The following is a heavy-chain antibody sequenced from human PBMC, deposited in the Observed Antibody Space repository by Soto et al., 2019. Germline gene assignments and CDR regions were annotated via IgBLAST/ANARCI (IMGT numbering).Heavy chain of an antibody. Sequence: SATLSLTCAVSGGSISSGGYSWNWIRQPPGKGLEWIGYVFYSGATNYSPSLKSRAAISMDTSKNQFSLSLTPVTAADTAVYYCARAGFSYGHLLFWGQGIRVTVSS. CDR1: GGSISSGGYS. CDR3: ARAGFSYGHLLF. D-gene: IGHD3-10*01. V-gene: IGHV4-30-4*08. CDR2: VFYSGAT. J-gene: IGHJ4*02.